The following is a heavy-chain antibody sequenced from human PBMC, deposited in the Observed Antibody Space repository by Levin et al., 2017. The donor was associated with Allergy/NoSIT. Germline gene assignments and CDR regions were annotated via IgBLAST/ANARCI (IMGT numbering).Heavy chain of an antibody. Sequence: PGGSLRLSCAASGFTFSSYNMNWVRQAPGKGLEWVSYISRGSSTIYYADSVKGRFTISRDNAKNSLYLQMNSLRAEDTAVYSCARDGEWVCSSTSCHDNYYGMDVWGQGTTVTVSS. CDR3: ARDGEWVCSSTSCHDNYYGMDV. J-gene: IGHJ6*02. D-gene: IGHD2-2*01. CDR2: ISRGSSTI. V-gene: IGHV3-48*01. CDR1: GFTFSSYN.